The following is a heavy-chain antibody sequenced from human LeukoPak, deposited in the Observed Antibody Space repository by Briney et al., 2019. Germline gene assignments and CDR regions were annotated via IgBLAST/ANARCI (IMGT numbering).Heavy chain of an antibody. CDR2: ISYDGSNK. CDR1: GFTFSSYG. J-gene: IGHJ3*02. V-gene: IGHV3-30*18. Sequence: PGRSLRLSCAAFGFTFSSYGMHWVRQAPGKGLEWVAVISYDGSNKYYADSVKGRFTISRDNSKNTLYLQMNSLRAEDTAVYYCAKVGLDAFDIWGQGTMVTVSS. D-gene: IGHD3-10*01. CDR3: AKVGLDAFDI.